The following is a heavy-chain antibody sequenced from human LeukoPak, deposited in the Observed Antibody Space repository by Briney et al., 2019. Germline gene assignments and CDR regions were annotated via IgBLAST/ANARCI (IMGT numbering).Heavy chain of an antibody. D-gene: IGHD5-18*01. CDR3: AKGPRGGYSYGYDDY. CDR1: GFTFSSYG. V-gene: IGHV3-30*02. J-gene: IGHJ4*02. CDR2: IRYDGSNK. Sequence: GGSLRLSCAASGFTFSSYGMHWVRQAPGKGLEWVAFIRYDGSNKYYADSVKGRFTISRDNSKNTLYLQMNSLRAEDTAVYYCAKGPRGGYSYGYDDYWGQGTLVTVSS.